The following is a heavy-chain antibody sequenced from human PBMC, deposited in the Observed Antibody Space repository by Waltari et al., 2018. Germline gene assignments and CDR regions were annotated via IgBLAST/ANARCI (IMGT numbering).Heavy chain of an antibody. V-gene: IGHV4-30-2*01. CDR3: ARGHLPDDFWSGFTSGYFDY. CDR1: GGSIRSDASY. J-gene: IGHJ4*02. CDR2: IYHSGST. Sequence: QVQLQESGPGLVKPSQTLSPTCTVPGGSIRSDASYWRWIRQPHGQGLEWIGYIYHSGSTYYNPSLKSRVTLSVHRSKNQFSLKVRFVTVADTAVYHCARGHLPDDFWSGFTSGYFDYWGQGTLVTVSS. D-gene: IGHD3-3*01.